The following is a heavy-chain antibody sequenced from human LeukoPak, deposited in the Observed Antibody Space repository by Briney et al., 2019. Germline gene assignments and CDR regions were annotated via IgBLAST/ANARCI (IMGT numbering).Heavy chain of an antibody. V-gene: IGHV1-18*01. CDR1: SYTFTSYG. Sequence: VASVKVSCKASSYTFTSYGISWVRQAPGQGLEWMGWISAYNGNTNYAQKLQGRVTMTTDTSTSTAYMDLRSLRSDDTAVYYCARVGIRITMVRGGFDPWGQGTLVTVSS. J-gene: IGHJ5*02. CDR2: ISAYNGNT. CDR3: ARVGIRITMVRGGFDP. D-gene: IGHD3-10*01.